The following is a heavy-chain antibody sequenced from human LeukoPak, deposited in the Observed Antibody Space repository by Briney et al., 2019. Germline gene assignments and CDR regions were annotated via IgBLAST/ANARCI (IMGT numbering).Heavy chain of an antibody. J-gene: IGHJ4*02. CDR2: IIPILGIA. Sequence: SVKVSCKASGGTFSSYAISWVRQAPGQGLEWMGRIIPILGIANYAQKFQGRVTITADKSTSTAYMELSSLRSEDTAVYYCARGHNWNGGGTLYFDYWGQGTLVTVSP. CDR3: ARGHNWNGGGTLYFDY. D-gene: IGHD1-20*01. CDR1: GGTFSSYA. V-gene: IGHV1-69*04.